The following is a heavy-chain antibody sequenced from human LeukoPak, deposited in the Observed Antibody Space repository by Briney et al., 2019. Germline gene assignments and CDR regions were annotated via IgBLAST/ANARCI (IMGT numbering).Heavy chain of an antibody. CDR3: VRRSTPFDL. J-gene: IGHJ2*01. Sequence: SETLSLTCAVYGGSFSNYYWSWLCQPPGKGLEWIGEINYSGSTKYNPSLESRVSISIDTSKTQFSLKVSSVTAADTAMYYCVRRSTPFDLWGRGNLVTVSS. CDR2: INYSGST. V-gene: IGHV4-34*01. CDR1: GGSFSNYY.